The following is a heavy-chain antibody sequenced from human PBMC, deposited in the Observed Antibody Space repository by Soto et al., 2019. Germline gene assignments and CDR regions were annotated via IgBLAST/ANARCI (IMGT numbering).Heavy chain of an antibody. D-gene: IGHD3-3*01. CDR3: ARGYGLHDY. CDR2: IKQDGSEK. CDR1: GFTFDSYW. J-gene: IGHJ4*02. Sequence: EVQLVESGGGLVQPGGSLRLSSAASGFTFDSYWMSWVRQAPGKGLEWVANIKQDGSEKYYVDSVKGRFTISRDNAKNSLYLQMNSLRAEDTAVYYCARGYGLHDYWGQGTLVTVSS. V-gene: IGHV3-7*01.